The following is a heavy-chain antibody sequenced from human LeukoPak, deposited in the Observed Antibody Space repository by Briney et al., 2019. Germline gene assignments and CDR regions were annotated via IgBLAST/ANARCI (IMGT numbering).Heavy chain of an antibody. D-gene: IGHD1-20*01. Sequence: SETLSLTCTVSGGSISSYYWSWIRQPPGKGLEWIGYIYYSGSTNYNPSLKSRVTISVDTSKNQFSLKLSSVTAADTAVYYCATLGAYNWNYDGMDVWGQGTTVTVPS. CDR1: GGSISSYY. J-gene: IGHJ6*02. V-gene: IGHV4-59*01. CDR3: ATLGAYNWNYDGMDV. CDR2: IYYSGST.